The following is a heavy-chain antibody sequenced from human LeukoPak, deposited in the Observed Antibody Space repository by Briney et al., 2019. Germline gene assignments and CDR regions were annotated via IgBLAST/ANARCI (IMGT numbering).Heavy chain of an antibody. Sequence: ASVKVSCKASGYTFTSYDINWVRQATGQGLEWMGWMNPNSGNTGYAQKFQGRVTMTTDTSTNTAYMELRSLRSEDTAVYYCARATNYGYCGGGSCYLGNWGRGTLVTVSS. CDR3: ARATNYGYCGGGSCYLGN. D-gene: IGHD2-15*01. V-gene: IGHV1-8*02. J-gene: IGHJ4*02. CDR1: GYTFTSYD. CDR2: MNPNSGNT.